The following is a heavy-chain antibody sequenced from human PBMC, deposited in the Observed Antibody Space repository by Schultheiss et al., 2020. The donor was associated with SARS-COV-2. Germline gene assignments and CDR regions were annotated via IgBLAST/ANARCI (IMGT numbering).Heavy chain of an antibody. CDR1: GFTFSGSA. V-gene: IGHV3-73*01. CDR2: IRSKANSYAT. Sequence: GGSLRLSCADSGFTFSGSAMHWVRQASGKGLEWVGRIRSKANSYATAYAASVKGRFTISRDDSKNTAYLQMNSLKTEDTAVYYCTLGTTFYWYFDLWGRGTLVTVSS. J-gene: IGHJ2*01. CDR3: TLGTTFYWYFDL. D-gene: IGHD2/OR15-2a*01.